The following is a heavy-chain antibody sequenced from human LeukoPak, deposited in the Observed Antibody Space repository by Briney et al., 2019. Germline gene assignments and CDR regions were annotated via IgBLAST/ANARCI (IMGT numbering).Heavy chain of an antibody. CDR3: ARNRRKEMATDYYYYMDV. CDR1: GDSVSSNSAA. V-gene: IGHV6-1*01. Sequence: SQTLSLTCAISGDSVSSNSAAWNWIRQSPSRGLEWLGRTYYRSKWYNDYAVSVKGRITINPDTSKNQFSLQLNSVTPEDTAVYYCARNRRKEMATDYYYYMDVWGKGTTVTVSS. CDR2: TYYRSKWYN. D-gene: IGHD5-24*01. J-gene: IGHJ6*03.